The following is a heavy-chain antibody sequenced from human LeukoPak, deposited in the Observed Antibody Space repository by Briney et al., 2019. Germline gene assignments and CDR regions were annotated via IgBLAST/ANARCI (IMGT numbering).Heavy chain of an antibody. D-gene: IGHD3-10*01. CDR2: ISWNSGSI. CDR1: GFTFDDYA. V-gene: IGHV3-9*01. CDR3: AKDAHYGSGSYIDY. J-gene: IGHJ4*02. Sequence: PAGGSLRLSCAASGFTFDDYAMHWVRQAPGKGLEWVSGISWNSGSIGYADSVKGRFTISRDNAKNSLYLQMNSLRAEDTALYYCAKDAHYGSGSYIDYWGQGTLVTVSS.